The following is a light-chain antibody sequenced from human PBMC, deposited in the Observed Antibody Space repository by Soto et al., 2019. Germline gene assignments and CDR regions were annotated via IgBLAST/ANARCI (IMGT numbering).Light chain of an antibody. J-gene: IGKJ1*01. CDR1: QSLRSS. CDR2: DAS. Sequence: ETMMTQSPDTLSVSLGERATLSCRASQSLRSSLAWYQQKPGQAPRLLIYDASTRATGIPARFSGSGSGTEFTLTISSLQPEDFAVYCCQQYNNWPPWTFGQGTKVDIK. V-gene: IGKV3-15*01. CDR3: QQYNNWPPWT.